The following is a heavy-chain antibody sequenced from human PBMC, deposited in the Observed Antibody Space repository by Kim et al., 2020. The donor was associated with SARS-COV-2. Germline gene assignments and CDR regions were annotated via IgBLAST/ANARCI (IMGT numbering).Heavy chain of an antibody. CDR1: GGTFSSYA. Sequence: SVKVSCKASGGTFSSYAISWVRQAPGQGLEWMGRIIPILGIANYAQKFQGRVTITADKSTSTAYMELSSLRSEDTAVYYCASPIGGPTTYYYDSSGYLYWGQGTLVTVSS. CDR2: IIPILGIA. CDR3: ASPIGGPTTYYYDSSGYLY. V-gene: IGHV1-69*04. D-gene: IGHD3-22*01. J-gene: IGHJ4*02.